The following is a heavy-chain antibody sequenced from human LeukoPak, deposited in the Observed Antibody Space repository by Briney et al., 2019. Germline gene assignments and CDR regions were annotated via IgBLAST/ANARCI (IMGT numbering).Heavy chain of an antibody. J-gene: IGHJ4*02. Sequence: PSETLSLTCAVYGGSFSGYYWSWIRQPPGKGLEWIGEINHSGSTNYNPSLKSRVTISVDTSKNQFSLKLSSVTAADTAVYYCARPGGGRFFFGPGGSYYDYWGQGTLVTVSS. V-gene: IGHV4-34*01. CDR1: GGSFSGYY. D-gene: IGHD1-26*01. CDR2: INHSGST. CDR3: ARPGGGRFFFGPGGSYYDY.